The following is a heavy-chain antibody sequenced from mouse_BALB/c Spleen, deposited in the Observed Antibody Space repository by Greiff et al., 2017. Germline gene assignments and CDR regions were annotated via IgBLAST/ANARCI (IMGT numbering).Heavy chain of an antibody. CDR2: IRNKANGYTT. CDR1: GFTFTDYY. V-gene: IGHV7-3*02. CDR3: ARDLPTEGFAY. Sequence: EVKVVESGGGLVQPGGSLRLSCATSGFTFTDYYMSWVRQPPGKALEWLGFIRNKANGYTTEYSASVKGRFTISRDNSQSILYLQMNTLRAEDSATYYCARDLPTEGFAYGGQGTLVTVSA. J-gene: IGHJ3*01. D-gene: IGHD5-5*01.